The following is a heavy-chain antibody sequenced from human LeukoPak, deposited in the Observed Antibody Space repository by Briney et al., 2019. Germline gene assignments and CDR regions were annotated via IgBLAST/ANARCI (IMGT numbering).Heavy chain of an antibody. CDR1: GGSISSSSYY. V-gene: IGHV4-39*01. J-gene: IGHJ4*02. CDR3: ARMVIRQFDY. D-gene: IGHD3-22*01. CDR2: IYYSGST. Sequence: SETLSLTCTVSGGSISSSSYYWGWIRQPPGRGLEWIGSIYYSGSTYYNPSLKSRVTISVDTSKNQFSLKLSSVTAADTAVYYCARMVIRQFDYWGQGTLVTVSS.